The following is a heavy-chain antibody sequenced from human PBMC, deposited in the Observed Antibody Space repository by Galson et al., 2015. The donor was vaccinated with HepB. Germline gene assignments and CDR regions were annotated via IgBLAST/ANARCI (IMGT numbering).Heavy chain of an antibody. V-gene: IGHV3-15*01. CDR1: GFTFSNAW. Sequence: SLRLSCAASGFTFSNAWMSWVRQAPGKGLEWVGRIKSKTDGGTTDYAAPVKGRFTISRDDSKNTLYLQMNSLKTEDTAVYYCTTESEDYDFWSGYEHPFPFDYWGQGTLVTVSS. D-gene: IGHD3-3*01. CDR3: TTESEDYDFWSGYEHPFPFDY. J-gene: IGHJ4*02. CDR2: IKSKTDGGTT.